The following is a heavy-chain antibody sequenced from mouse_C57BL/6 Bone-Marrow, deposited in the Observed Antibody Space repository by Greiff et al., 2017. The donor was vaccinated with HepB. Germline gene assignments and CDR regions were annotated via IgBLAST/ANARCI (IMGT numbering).Heavy chain of an antibody. J-gene: IGHJ4*01. Sequence: VQLQQPGAVLVKPGASVKLSCKASGYTFTSYWMHWVKQRPGQGLEWIGMIHPNSGSTNYNEKFKSKATLTAAKSSSTAYMQLSSLTSEDSAVYYCAREEVYYGNLNAMDYWGQGTSVTVSS. D-gene: IGHD2-1*01. V-gene: IGHV1-64*01. CDR2: IHPNSGST. CDR1: GYTFTSYW. CDR3: AREEVYYGNLNAMDY.